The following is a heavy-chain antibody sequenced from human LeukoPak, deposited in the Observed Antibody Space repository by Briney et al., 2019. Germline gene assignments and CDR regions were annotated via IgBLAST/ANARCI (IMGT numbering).Heavy chain of an antibody. CDR1: GGSISSSSYY. CDR3: ARAHIAAAGSSFDI. J-gene: IGHJ3*02. Sequence: PSETLSLTCTVSGGSISSSSYYWGWIRQPPGKGLEWIGSIYYSGSTYYNPSLKSRVTISVDTSKNQFSLKLSSVTAADTAVYYCARAHIAAAGSSFDIWGQGTMVTGSS. V-gene: IGHV4-39*07. D-gene: IGHD6-13*01. CDR2: IYYSGST.